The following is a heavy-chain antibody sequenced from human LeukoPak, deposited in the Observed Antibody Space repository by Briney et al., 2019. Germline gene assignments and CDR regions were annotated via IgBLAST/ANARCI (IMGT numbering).Heavy chain of an antibody. D-gene: IGHD2-21*01. J-gene: IGHJ5*02. CDR1: GYTFTCYY. CDR2: INPSGGST. CDR3: ARDCGGEGPMFDP. Sequence: ASVKVSCKASGYTFTCYYMHWVRQAPGQGLEWMGIINPSGGSTSYAQKFQGRVTMTRDMSTSTVYMELSSLRSEDTAVYYCARDCGGEGPMFDPWGQGTLVTVSS. V-gene: IGHV1-46*01.